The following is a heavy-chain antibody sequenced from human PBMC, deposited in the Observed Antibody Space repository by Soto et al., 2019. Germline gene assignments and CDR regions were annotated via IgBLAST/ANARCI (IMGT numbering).Heavy chain of an antibody. V-gene: IGHV4-31*03. J-gene: IGHJ4*02. CDR2: ISYSGRT. Sequence: QVLLQESGPGLVKPSQTLSLTCTVSGASISSRNYYWTWIRQHPGKGLEWIGYISYSGRTYYNPSLKSRVSISVDTSKNQFSLKLSSMTAAATAMYYCARVGAYCTSTSCYEFDYWGQGPLVTVSS. CDR3: ARVGAYCTSTSCYEFDY. CDR1: GASISSRNYY. D-gene: IGHD2-2*01.